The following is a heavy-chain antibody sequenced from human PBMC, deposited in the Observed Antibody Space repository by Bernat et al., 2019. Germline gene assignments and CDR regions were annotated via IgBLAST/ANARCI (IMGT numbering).Heavy chain of an antibody. CDR2: IWFDGSNK. V-gene: IGHV3-33*01. CDR1: GSTFSSFG. CDR3: ARDPSSKAAAGRGDY. Sequence: QVQLVESGGGVVQPGRSLRLSCAASGSTFSSFGMHWVSQAPGKGLEWVAVIWFDGSNKKYAESVEGRFTISRDNSKSTLYLQINSLRAEDTAVYYCARDPSSKAAAGRGDYWGQGTLVTVSS. J-gene: IGHJ4*02. D-gene: IGHD6-13*01.